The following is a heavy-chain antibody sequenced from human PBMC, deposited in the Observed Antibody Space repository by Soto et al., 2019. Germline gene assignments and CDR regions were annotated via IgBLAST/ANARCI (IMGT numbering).Heavy chain of an antibody. J-gene: IGHJ4*02. CDR2: LYYIGSA. CDR1: GVSVSSPSFD. CDR3: TIQTTGGYPPNEFDH. V-gene: IGHV4-39*01. Sequence: PSETLSLTCSVSGVSVSSPSFDWAWVRQSPGKGLEWIGSLYYIGSAYYSPSLKSRITISADSSRNQFSLKLASVTAADTGLYFCTIQTTGGYPPNEFDHWGLGALVTVSS. D-gene: IGHD2-15*01.